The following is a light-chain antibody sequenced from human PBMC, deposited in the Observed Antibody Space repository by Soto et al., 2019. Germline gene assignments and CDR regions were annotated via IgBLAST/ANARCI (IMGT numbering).Light chain of an antibody. Sequence: ALTQPASVSGSPGQSITISCTGTSSDVGTYNLVSWYQQHPGKAPKLMAYEGTKRPSGVSNRFSGSKSGNTASLTISGLQAEDEADYYCCSYVGSSTYVFGTGTKVTVL. CDR1: SSDVGTYNL. V-gene: IGLV2-23*01. CDR3: CSYVGSSTYV. CDR2: EGT. J-gene: IGLJ1*01.